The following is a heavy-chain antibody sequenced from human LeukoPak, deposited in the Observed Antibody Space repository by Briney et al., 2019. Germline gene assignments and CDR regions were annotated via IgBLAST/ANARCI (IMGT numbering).Heavy chain of an antibody. CDR2: ISSYSSSI. D-gene: IGHD3-10*02. CDR3: AELGITMIGGV. Sequence: PGGSLRLSCAASGFTFSSYSMNWVRQAPGKGLEWLSYISSYSSSIYYADSVKGRFTISRDNAKNSLYLQMNSLRAEDTAVYYCAELGITMIGGVWGKGTTVTISS. J-gene: IGHJ6*04. CDR1: GFTFSSYS. V-gene: IGHV3-48*04.